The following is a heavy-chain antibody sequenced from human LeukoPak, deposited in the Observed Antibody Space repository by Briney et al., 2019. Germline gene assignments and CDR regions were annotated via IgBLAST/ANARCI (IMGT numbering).Heavy chain of an antibody. CDR3: AKDQRGAIPYYFDY. CDR1: GFTFTTYV. V-gene: IGHV3-23*01. CDR2: ISASGGNT. J-gene: IGHJ4*02. Sequence: GGSLRLSCAASGFTFTTYVMTWVRQAPGKALEWVSGISASGGNTYYADSVKGRFTISRDNSKNTLYLQMNSLRAEDTAVYYCAKDQRGAIPYYFDYWGQGTLVTVSS. D-gene: IGHD1-26*01.